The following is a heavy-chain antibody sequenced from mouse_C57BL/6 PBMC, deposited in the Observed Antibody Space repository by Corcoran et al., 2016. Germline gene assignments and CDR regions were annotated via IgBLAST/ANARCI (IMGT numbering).Heavy chain of an antibody. D-gene: IGHD1-1*01. CDR1: GYSITSGYY. V-gene: IGHV3-6*01. CDR2: ISYDGSN. J-gene: IGHJ2*01. Sequence: DVQLQESGPGLVKPSQSLSLTCSVTGYSITSGYYWNWIRQFPGNKLEWMGYISYDGSNNYNPSLKNRISITRDTSMNQFFLKLNSVTTEDTATYYCASLYYYGSSYYFDYWGQGTTLTVSS. CDR3: ASLYYYGSSYYFDY.